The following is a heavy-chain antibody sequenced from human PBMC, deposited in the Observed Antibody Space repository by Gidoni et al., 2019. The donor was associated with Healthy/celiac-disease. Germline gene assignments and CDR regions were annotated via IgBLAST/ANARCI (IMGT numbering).Heavy chain of an antibody. CDR1: GGSISSYY. CDR2: IYYSGST. V-gene: IGHV4-59*01. Sequence: QVQLQESGPGLVKPSETLSLTCTVSGGSISSYYWSWLRQPPGKGLEWIGYIYYSGSTNYNPSLKSRVTISVDTSKNQFSLKLSSVTAADTAVYYCARTPEGWFDPWGQGTLVTVSS. J-gene: IGHJ5*02. CDR3: ARTPEGWFDP.